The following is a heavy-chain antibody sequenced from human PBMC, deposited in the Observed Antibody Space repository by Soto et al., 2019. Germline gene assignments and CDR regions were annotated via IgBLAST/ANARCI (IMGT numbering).Heavy chain of an antibody. V-gene: IGHV4-39*01. Sequence: TLSLTCTVSGGSISSSSYYWGWIRQPPGKGLEWIGSIYYSGSTYYNPSLKSRVTISVDTSKNQFSLKLSSVTAADTAVYYCARSGGGYSSSSGWFDPWGQGTLVTVSS. CDR2: IYYSGST. CDR3: ARSGGGYSSSSGWFDP. CDR1: GGSISSSSYY. D-gene: IGHD6-6*01. J-gene: IGHJ5*02.